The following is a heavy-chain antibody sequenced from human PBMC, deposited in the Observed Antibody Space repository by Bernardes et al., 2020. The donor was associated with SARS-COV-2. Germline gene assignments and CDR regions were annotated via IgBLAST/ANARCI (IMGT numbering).Heavy chain of an antibody. V-gene: IGHV4-61*08. J-gene: IGHJ3*02. Sequence: SETLSLTCVVSGDSVSSGGYYWSSIRQPPGKGLDYIGNIYYTGSTSYNPSLKSRVTISLDTSKNELSLKMTSVTAADTAVYYCARDQGRFFERSVDIWGQGTMVTVSS. CDR2: IYYTGST. CDR1: GDSVSSGGYY. CDR3: ARDQGRFFERSVDI. D-gene: IGHD3-3*01.